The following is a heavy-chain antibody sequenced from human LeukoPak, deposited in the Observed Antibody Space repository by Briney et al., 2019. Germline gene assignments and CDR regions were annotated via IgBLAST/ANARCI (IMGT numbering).Heavy chain of an antibody. V-gene: IGHV3-11*04. J-gene: IGHJ5*02. D-gene: IGHD4-17*01. CDR1: IFSFSDNY. CDR3: ARDPQQGDMTTVTT. CDR2: ISSSSSTI. Sequence: GGSLRLSCVASIFSFSDNYMNWIRQAPGKGLEWVSYISSSSSTIYYADSVKGRFTISRDNAKNSLYLQMNSLRAEDTAVYYCARDPQQGDMTTVTTWGQGTLVTVSS.